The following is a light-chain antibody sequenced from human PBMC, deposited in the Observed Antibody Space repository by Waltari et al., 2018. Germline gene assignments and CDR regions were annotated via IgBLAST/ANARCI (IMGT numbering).Light chain of an antibody. Sequence: DIQMTQSPSSLSASVGDRVTIHCRASQSISSYLNWYQQKPGKAPKLLIYAASSLQSGVPSRFSGSGSGTDVTLTISSLQPEDFATYYCQQSYSTPPGTFGQGTKVEIK. CDR1: QSISSY. V-gene: IGKV1-39*01. CDR3: QQSYSTPPGT. CDR2: AAS. J-gene: IGKJ1*01.